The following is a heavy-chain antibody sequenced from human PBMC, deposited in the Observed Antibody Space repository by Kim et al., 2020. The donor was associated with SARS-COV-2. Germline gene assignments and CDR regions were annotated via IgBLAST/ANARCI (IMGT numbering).Heavy chain of an antibody. CDR2: IYYSGTT. V-gene: IGHV4-59*01. CDR3: ARSVGRGSWHQFDY. Sequence: SETLSLTCTVSSDSISSYYCSWIRQLPGKGLEWIGYIYYSGTTNYNPSLNSRVTISWDTSKNQFSLELTSVTDADTAVYYCARSVGRGSWHQFDYWGQGILVTVSS. J-gene: IGHJ4*02. D-gene: IGHD6-13*01. CDR1: SDSISSYY.